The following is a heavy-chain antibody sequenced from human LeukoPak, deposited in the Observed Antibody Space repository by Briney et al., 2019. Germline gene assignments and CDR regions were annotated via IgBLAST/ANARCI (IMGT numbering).Heavy chain of an antibody. D-gene: IGHD3-22*01. Sequence: GGSLRLSCAASGFTFSSYAMSWVRQAPGKGLEWVSAISGSGGSTYYADSVKGRFTISRDNSKNTLYLQMNSLRAEDTAVYYRAKEVDYDSSGEFDYWAREPWSPSPQ. V-gene: IGHV3-23*01. J-gene: IGHJ4*02. CDR1: GFTFSSYA. CDR3: AKEVDYDSSGEFDY. CDR2: ISGSGGST.